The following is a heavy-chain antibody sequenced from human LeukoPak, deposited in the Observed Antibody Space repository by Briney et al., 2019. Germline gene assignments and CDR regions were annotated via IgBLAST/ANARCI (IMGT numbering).Heavy chain of an antibody. CDR3: ARDFLWGSGSR. D-gene: IGHD3-10*01. Sequence: PGRSLRLSCSASGFTFSSYAMHWVRQAPGKGLEWVAVISYNGRNQNYADSVQGRFTISRDNAKNTLFLQMNSLRAEDTAVYYCARDFLWGSGSRWGQGTLVTVSS. CDR1: GFTFSSYA. CDR2: ISYNGRNQ. V-gene: IGHV3-30*04. J-gene: IGHJ4*02.